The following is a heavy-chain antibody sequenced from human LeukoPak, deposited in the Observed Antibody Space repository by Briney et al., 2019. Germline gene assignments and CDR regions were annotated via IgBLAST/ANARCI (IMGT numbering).Heavy chain of an antibody. CDR2: INHSGST. Sequence: PSETLSLTCAVYGGFFSGYYWSWIRQPPGKGLEWIGEINHSGSTNYNPSLKSRVTISVDTSKNQFSLKLSSVTAADTAVYYCARHEARRRAIAAAGTFRFWGQGTLVTVSS. V-gene: IGHV4-34*01. J-gene: IGHJ4*02. CDR1: GGFFSGYY. D-gene: IGHD6-13*01. CDR3: ARHEARRRAIAAAGTFRF.